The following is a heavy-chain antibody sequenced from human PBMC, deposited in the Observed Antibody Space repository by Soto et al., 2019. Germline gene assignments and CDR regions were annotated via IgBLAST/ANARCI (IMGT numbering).Heavy chain of an antibody. D-gene: IGHD3-22*01. Sequence: QVQLVESGGGVVQPGRSLRLSCAASGFTFSSYGMHWVRQAPGKGLEWVAVISYDGINKCYADSVKGRFTIFRDNSKNTLYLQMNSLRAEDTAVYYCATTLPYYYDSSGGPYDYWGQGTLVTVSS. CDR1: GFTFSSYG. V-gene: IGHV3-30*03. CDR2: ISYDGINK. CDR3: ATTLPYYYDSSGGPYDY. J-gene: IGHJ4*02.